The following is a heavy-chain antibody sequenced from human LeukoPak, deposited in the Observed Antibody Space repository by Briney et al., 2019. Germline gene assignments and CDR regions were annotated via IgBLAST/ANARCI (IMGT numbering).Heavy chain of an antibody. CDR2: IYYSGST. CDR1: GGSISGYY. Sequence: PSETLSLTCIVSGGSISGYYLTWIRQPPGKGLEWIGYIYYSGSTNYNPSLKSRVTISVDTSKNQFSLKLSSVTAADTAVYYCARGVGHYDSSGYKYYFDYWGQGTLVTVSS. CDR3: ARGVGHYDSSGYKYYFDY. V-gene: IGHV4-59*01. D-gene: IGHD3-22*01. J-gene: IGHJ4*02.